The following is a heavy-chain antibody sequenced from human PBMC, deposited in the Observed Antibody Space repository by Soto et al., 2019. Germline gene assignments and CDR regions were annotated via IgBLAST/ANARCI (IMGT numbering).Heavy chain of an antibody. D-gene: IGHD6-19*01. Sequence: SETLSLTCAVYGGSFSGYYRSWIRQPPGKGLEWIGEINHSGSTNYNPSLKSRVTISVDTSKNQFSLKLSSVTAADTAVYYCARGGGWSSGWYGSGIAKWELPRAYNWFDPWGQGTLVTVSS. J-gene: IGHJ5*02. V-gene: IGHV4-34*01. CDR3: ARGGGWSSGWYGSGIAKWELPRAYNWFDP. CDR1: GGSFSGYY. CDR2: INHSGST.